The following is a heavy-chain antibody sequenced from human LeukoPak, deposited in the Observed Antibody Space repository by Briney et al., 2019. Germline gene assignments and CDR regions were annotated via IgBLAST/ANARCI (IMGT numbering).Heavy chain of an antibody. V-gene: IGHV3-21*01. CDR1: GFAVSSNY. Sequence: GGSLRLSCAASGFAVSSNYMSWVRQAPGKGLEWVSSISTSSSYIYYADSVKGRFTISRDNAKNSVYLHMDSLRAEDTAVYYCARAANLGWGIVVVTAIYDYWGQGTLVTVSS. J-gene: IGHJ4*02. CDR2: ISTSSSYI. D-gene: IGHD2-21*02. CDR3: ARAANLGWGIVVVTAIYDY.